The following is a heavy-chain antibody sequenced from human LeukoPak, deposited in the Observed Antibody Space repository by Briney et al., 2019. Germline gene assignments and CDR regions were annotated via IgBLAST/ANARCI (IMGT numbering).Heavy chain of an antibody. D-gene: IGHD3-3*01. CDR3: ARGGYYAATDI. CDR1: GLTFSNHA. Sequence: GGSLRLSCAASGLTFSNHAMHWVRQAPGKGLEYVSATVPNGGNTYYGDSVRGRFTISRDNSKDTVYLQMDSLRPEDTAVYYCARGGYYAATDIWGQGALVTVSS. J-gene: IGHJ4*02. CDR2: TVPNGGNT. V-gene: IGHV3-64*02.